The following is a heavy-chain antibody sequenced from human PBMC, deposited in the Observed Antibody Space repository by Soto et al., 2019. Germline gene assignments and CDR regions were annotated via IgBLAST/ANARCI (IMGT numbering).Heavy chain of an antibody. J-gene: IGHJ6*02. Sequence: QVQLQESGPGLVKPSQTLSLTCTVSGGSISSGGYYWSWIRQHPGKGLEWIGYIYYSGSTYYNPSLKSRVTISVDTSKNQFSLKLSSVTAADTAVYYSARDREWDYYYGMDVWGQGTTVTVSS. CDR3: ARDREWDYYYGMDV. CDR1: GGSISSGGYY. D-gene: IGHD2-8*01. CDR2: IYYSGST. V-gene: IGHV4-31*03.